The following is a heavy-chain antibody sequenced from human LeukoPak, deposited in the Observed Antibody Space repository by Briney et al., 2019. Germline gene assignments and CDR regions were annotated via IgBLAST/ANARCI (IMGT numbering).Heavy chain of an antibody. CDR1: GFTFSSYG. V-gene: IGHV3-33*01. CDR2: IWYDGSNK. CDR3: ARPGIAAAGAWDAFGI. Sequence: GGSLRLSCAASGFTFSSYGMHWVRQAPGKGLEWVAVIWYDGSNKYYADSVKGRFTISRDNSKNTLYLQMNSLGAEDTAVYYCARPGIAAAGAWDAFGIWGQGTMVTVSS. J-gene: IGHJ3*02. D-gene: IGHD6-13*01.